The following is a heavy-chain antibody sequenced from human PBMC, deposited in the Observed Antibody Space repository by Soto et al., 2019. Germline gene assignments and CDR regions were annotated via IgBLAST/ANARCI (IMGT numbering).Heavy chain of an antibody. Sequence: QVQLVESGGGVVQPGRSLRLSCAASGFTFTSNGMHWVRQAPGKGLEWVAVIRYDGGNKYYADSVKGRFTISRDNSKNTLYLQMNSLRAEDTAVYYCAREGDYYDSSGYYSGGWFDPWGQGTLVTVSS. CDR1: GFTFTSNG. CDR2: IRYDGGNK. V-gene: IGHV3-30*19. D-gene: IGHD3-22*01. CDR3: AREGDYYDSSGYYSGGWFDP. J-gene: IGHJ5*02.